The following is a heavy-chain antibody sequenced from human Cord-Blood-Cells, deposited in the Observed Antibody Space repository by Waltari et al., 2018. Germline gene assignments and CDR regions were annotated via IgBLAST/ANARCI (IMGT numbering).Heavy chain of an antibody. Sequence: QVQLVQSGAEVKKPGASVKVSCKASGYTFTSYDINWVRQATGQGLEWMGWMNPNSGNTDYAQKFQGRVTITRTTSISTAYMELSSLRSEDTAMYYGATAPGVIAARDAFDIWGQGTMVTVSS. D-gene: IGHD6-6*01. CDR1: GYTFTSYD. J-gene: IGHJ3*02. CDR2: MNPNSGNT. V-gene: IGHV1-8*03. CDR3: ATAPGVIAARDAFDI.